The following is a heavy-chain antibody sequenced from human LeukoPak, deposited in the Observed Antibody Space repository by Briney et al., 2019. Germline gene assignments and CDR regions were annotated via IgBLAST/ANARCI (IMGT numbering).Heavy chain of an antibody. D-gene: IGHD3-22*01. Sequence: SVKVSCKASGGTFSSYAISWVRQAPGQGLEWMGGIIPIFGTANYAQKFQGRVTITAGKSTSTAYMELSSLRSEDTAVYYCAGITMIVWSAFDIWGQGTMVTVSS. CDR3: AGITMIVWSAFDI. CDR1: GGTFSSYA. J-gene: IGHJ3*02. V-gene: IGHV1-69*06. CDR2: IIPIFGTA.